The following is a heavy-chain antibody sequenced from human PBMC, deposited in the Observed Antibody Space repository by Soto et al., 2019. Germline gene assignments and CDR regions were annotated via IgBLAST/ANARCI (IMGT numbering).Heavy chain of an antibody. CDR1: GFTFSSYA. CDR2: ISYDGSNK. D-gene: IGHD2-2*02. Sequence: LRLSCAASGFTFSSYAMHWVRQAPGKGLEWVAVISYDGSNKYYADSVKGRFTISRDNSKNTLYLQMNSLRAEETAVFYCARDRLDVVVPAAILAYWGQGTLVTVPQ. J-gene: IGHJ4*02. CDR3: ARDRLDVVVPAAILAY. V-gene: IGHV3-30-3*01.